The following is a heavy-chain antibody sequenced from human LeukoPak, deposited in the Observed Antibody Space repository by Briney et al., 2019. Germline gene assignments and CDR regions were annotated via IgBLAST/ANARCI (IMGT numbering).Heavy chain of an antibody. J-gene: IGHJ4*02. Sequence: GGSLRLSCAASGFTFSSYGMHWVRQAPGKGLEWVSSISSSSSYIYYANSVKGRFTISRDNAKNSLYLQMNSLRAEDTAVYYCARDYENLTGSKTRFHYWGQGTLVTVSS. CDR2: ISSSSSYI. CDR3: ARDYENLTGSKTRFHY. V-gene: IGHV3-21*01. CDR1: GFTFSSYG. D-gene: IGHD3-9*01.